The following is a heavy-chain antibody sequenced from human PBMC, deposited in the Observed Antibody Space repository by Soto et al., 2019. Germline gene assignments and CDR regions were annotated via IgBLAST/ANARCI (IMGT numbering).Heavy chain of an antibody. V-gene: IGHV3-74*01. D-gene: IGHD6-19*01. CDR3: VRDAPGLGNALDF. J-gene: IGHJ3*01. CDR1: GFTFSSYW. Sequence: PGGSLRLSCVASGFTFSSYWMHWVRQAPGKGLVWVSRINIHVSSTSSADSVKGRFTISRDNARNTIYLQMNSLRAEDTAVYYCVRDAPGLGNALDFWGQGTMVTVSS. CDR2: INIHVSST.